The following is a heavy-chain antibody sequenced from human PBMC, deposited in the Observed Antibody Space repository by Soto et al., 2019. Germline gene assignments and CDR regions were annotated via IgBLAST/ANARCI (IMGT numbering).Heavy chain of an antibody. Sequence: EVQLLESGGGLVQPGGSLRLSCAASGFTFSSYAMSLVRQAPGKGLEWVSAISGGGGSAYSADSVKGRFTISRDNSKNPLYLQMNSLRAEDTAVYYCAKVAYSGYDTYYYSGMDVWGQGTTVTVSS. CDR1: GFTFSSYA. V-gene: IGHV3-23*01. D-gene: IGHD5-12*01. J-gene: IGHJ6*02. CDR3: AKVAYSGYDTYYYSGMDV. CDR2: ISGGGGSA.